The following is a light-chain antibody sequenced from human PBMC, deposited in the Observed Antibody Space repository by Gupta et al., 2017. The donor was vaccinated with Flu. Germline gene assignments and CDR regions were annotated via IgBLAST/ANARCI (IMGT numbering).Light chain of an antibody. Sequence: EIVLTQSPATLSLSPAERTTLSCRASQTFPNFLAWYHHNPVQAPRLLIYDTSKRATCSPARFSGNGSGTDFFLTPNSLAPEYSAVYDCQLPSAFGGGTTVEIK. CDR2: DTS. J-gene: IGKJ4*01. CDR1: QTFPNF. V-gene: IGKV3-11*01. CDR3: QLPSA.